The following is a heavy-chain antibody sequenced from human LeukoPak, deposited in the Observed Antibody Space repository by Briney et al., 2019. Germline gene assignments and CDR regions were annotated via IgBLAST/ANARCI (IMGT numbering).Heavy chain of an antibody. CDR2: IIPIFGTA. V-gene: IGHV1-69*05. CDR3: ARDFQGMMDV. CDR1: GGTFSSYA. Sequence: GASVKVSCKASGGTFSSYAISWVRQAPGQGLEWMGGIIPIFGTANYAQKLQGRVTMTTDTSTSTAYMELRSLRSDDTAVYYCARDFQGMMDVWGKGTTVTVSS. J-gene: IGHJ6*04. D-gene: IGHD6-13*01.